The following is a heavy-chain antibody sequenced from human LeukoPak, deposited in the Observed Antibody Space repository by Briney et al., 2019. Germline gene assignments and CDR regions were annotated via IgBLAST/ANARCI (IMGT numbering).Heavy chain of an antibody. D-gene: IGHD2-15*01. CDR2: ISSSSTYK. J-gene: IGHJ4*02. CDR1: GFTFSNAW. Sequence: GGSLRLSCAASGFTFSNAWMSWVRQAPGKGLEWVSSISSSSTYKNYADSVRGRFTISRDNAKDLLYLQMNSLRAEDTAVYYCTRAFEGYCSSGRCPDFDYWGQGALVTVSS. CDR3: TRAFEGYCSSGRCPDFDY. V-gene: IGHV3-21*01.